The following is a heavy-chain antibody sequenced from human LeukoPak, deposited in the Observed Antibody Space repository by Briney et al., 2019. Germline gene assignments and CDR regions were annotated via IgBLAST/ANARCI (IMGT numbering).Heavy chain of an antibody. CDR1: GFNFRSYN. Sequence: GGSLRLSCVVSGFNFRSYNMNWVRQAPGKGLEWVSFISSSSSYIYYADSVKGRFTISRDNAKNSLYLQMNSLRAEDTAVYYCARNSGDYWGQGTLVTVSS. J-gene: IGHJ4*02. V-gene: IGHV3-21*06. CDR3: ARNSGDY. D-gene: IGHD4-23*01. CDR2: ISSSSSYI.